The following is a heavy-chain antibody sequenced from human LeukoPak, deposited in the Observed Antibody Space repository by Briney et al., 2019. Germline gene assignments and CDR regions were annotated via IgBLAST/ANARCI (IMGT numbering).Heavy chain of an antibody. J-gene: IGHJ4*02. Sequence: GASVKVSCKASGYTFTSYGISWVRQAPGQGLEWMGIINPSGGSTSYAQKFQGRVTMTRDTSTSTVYMELSSLRSDDTAVYYCAREVLLWFRESLSLDYWGQGTLVTVSS. CDR1: GYTFTSYG. CDR2: INPSGGST. CDR3: AREVLLWFRESLSLDY. V-gene: IGHV1-46*01. D-gene: IGHD3-10*01.